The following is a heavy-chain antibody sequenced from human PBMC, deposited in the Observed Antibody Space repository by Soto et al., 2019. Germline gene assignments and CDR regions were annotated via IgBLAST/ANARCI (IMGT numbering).Heavy chain of an antibody. CDR2: ISAYNGNT. D-gene: IGHD3-9*01. CDR1: GYTFTSYG. J-gene: IGHJ4*02. Sequence: ASVKVSCKASGYTFTSYGISWVRQAPGQGLEWMGWISAYNGNTNYAQKLQGRVTMTTDTSTSTAYMELRSLRSDDTAVYYCARGLEDYDILTGYYKGLFDYWGQGTLVTVSS. CDR3: ARGLEDYDILTGYYKGLFDY. V-gene: IGHV1-18*01.